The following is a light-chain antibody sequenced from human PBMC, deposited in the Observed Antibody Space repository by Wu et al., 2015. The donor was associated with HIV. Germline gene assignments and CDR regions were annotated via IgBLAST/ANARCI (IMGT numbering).Light chain of an antibody. CDR2: GAS. CDR3: QQYNIWPPLT. Sequence: EIVMTQSPATLSVSPGERATLSCRASQSVSSNLAWYQQKPGQAPRLLIHGASTRATGIPARFSGSGSGTEFTLTISSLQSEDFAVYYCQQYNIWPPLTFGGGTKVEIK. J-gene: IGKJ4*01. V-gene: IGKV3-15*01. CDR1: QSVSSN.